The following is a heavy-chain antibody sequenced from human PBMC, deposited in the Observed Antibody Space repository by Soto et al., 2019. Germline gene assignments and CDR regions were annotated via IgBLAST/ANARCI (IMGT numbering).Heavy chain of an antibody. CDR2: INGGRT. CDR1: GFTLTSNG. D-gene: IGHD3-10*01. CDR3: AKEGSPPYFDF. Sequence: EVQLLESGGGLVQPGGCLRLSCAASGFTLTSNGMSWIRKAPGKGLEWVSAINGGRTYYTDSVRGRFTISRDDSKNTLFLQMNSLRAEDTAVYYCAKEGSPPYFDFWGQGSLVTVSS. V-gene: IGHV3-23*01. J-gene: IGHJ4*02.